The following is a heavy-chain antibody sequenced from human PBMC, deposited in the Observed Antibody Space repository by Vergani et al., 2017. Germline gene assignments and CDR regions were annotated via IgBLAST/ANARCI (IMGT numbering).Heavy chain of an antibody. J-gene: IGHJ4*02. CDR1: GFTFSSYS. V-gene: IGHV3-21*01. CDR3: ASQGEGWLGGYFDY. D-gene: IGHD6-19*01. Sequence: VQLVESGGGLVKPGGSLRLSCAASGFTFSSYSMNWVRQAPGKELEWVSSISSSSSYIYYADSVKGRFTISRDNAKNSLYLQMNSLRAEDTAVYYCASQGEGWLGGYFDYWGQGTLVTVSS. CDR2: ISSSSSYI.